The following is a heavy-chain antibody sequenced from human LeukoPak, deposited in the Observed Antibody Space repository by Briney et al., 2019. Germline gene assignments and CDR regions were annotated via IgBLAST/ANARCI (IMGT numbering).Heavy chain of an antibody. D-gene: IGHD3-10*01. J-gene: IGHJ1*01. Sequence: ASVKDSCKASGYTFTSYGISWVRQAPGQGLEWMGWISAYNGDTNDAQKFQGRVTMTTETSTSTAYMELRSLRSDDTAVYYCARVQMVRGVLIPEYFQHWGQGTLVTVSS. V-gene: IGHV1-18*01. CDR1: GYTFTSYG. CDR2: ISAYNGDT. CDR3: ARVQMVRGVLIPEYFQH.